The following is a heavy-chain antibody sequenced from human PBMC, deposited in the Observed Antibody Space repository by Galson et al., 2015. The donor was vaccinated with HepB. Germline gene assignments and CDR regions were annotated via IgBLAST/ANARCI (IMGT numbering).Heavy chain of an antibody. CDR3: ARSPDYYGSTVI. D-gene: IGHD3-10*01. Sequence: SVKVSCKASGGTFSSYTISWVRQAPGQGLEWMGRIIPILGIANYAQKFQGRVTITADKSTSTAYMELSSLRSENTAVYYCARSPDYYGSTVIWGQGTMVTVSS. J-gene: IGHJ3*02. CDR1: GGTFSSYT. CDR2: IIPILGIA. V-gene: IGHV1-69*02.